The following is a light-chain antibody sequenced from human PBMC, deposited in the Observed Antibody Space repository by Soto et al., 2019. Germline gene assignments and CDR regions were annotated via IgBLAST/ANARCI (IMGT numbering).Light chain of an antibody. Sequence: DIQMPQAPSSLSASVGDRVTITCQASQDISNLLNWYQQKPGKAPKLLIYDASNLETGVPSRFSGTRSGTDFTFTIRSLQPEDIATYYCQQYDDLPITFGRGTRLEIK. CDR2: DAS. V-gene: IGKV1-33*01. CDR3: QQYDDLPIT. J-gene: IGKJ5*01. CDR1: QDISNL.